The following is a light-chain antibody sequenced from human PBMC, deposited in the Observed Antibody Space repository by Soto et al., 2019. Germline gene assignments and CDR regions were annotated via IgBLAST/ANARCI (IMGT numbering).Light chain of an antibody. CDR2: EVS. J-gene: IGLJ1*01. Sequence: QSVLTQPASVSGSPGQSITISCTGTSSDVGGYNYVSWYQQHPGKAPKLMIYEVSNRPSGVSNRFSGSKSGNTASLTISGLQAEDEADYYCCSLTTSHTYVFGSGTQLTVL. V-gene: IGLV2-14*01. CDR3: CSLTTSHTYV. CDR1: SSDVGGYNY.